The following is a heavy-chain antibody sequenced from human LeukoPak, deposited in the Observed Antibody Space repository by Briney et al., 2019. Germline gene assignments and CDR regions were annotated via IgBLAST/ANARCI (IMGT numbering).Heavy chain of an antibody. CDR3: AKIGLGSSSWWYFDY. D-gene: IGHD6-13*01. J-gene: IGHJ4*02. CDR1: GFTFSTYG. Sequence: GGSLRLSCAASGFTFSTYGIHWVRQAPGKGLEWVALIRFDGINKFYADSVKGRFTVSRDNSKSTVHLQMSSLRAEDTAVYYCAKIGLGSSSWWYFDYWGQGALVTVSS. CDR2: IRFDGINK. V-gene: IGHV3-30*02.